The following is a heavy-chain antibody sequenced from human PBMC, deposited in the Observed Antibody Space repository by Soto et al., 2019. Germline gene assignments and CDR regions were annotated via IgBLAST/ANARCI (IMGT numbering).Heavy chain of an antibody. D-gene: IGHD4-17*01. CDR3: ARILTTDWYFDL. CDR2: ISPYNGNT. V-gene: IGHV1-18*01. Sequence: ASVKVSCKASGYTFTTYDISWVRQAPGQGLEWMGWISPYNGNTNYAQKFQDRVTMTTDTSTSTAYMEVRSLRSDDTAVYYCARILTTDWYFDLWGPGTLVTVSS. J-gene: IGHJ2*01. CDR1: GYTFTTYD.